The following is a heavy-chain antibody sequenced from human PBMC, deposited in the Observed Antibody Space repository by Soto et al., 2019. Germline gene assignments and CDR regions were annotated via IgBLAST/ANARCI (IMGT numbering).Heavy chain of an antibody. CDR1: GFTFSSYG. D-gene: IGHD4-17*01. Sequence: QVQLVESGGGVVQPGRSLRLSCAASGFTFSSYGMHWVRQAPGKGLEWVAVIWYDGSNKYYADSVKGRFTISRDNSKNTLYLQMNSLRAEDTAVYYCARSEDYGDYSYYFDYWGQGTLVTVSS. CDR3: ARSEDYGDYSYYFDY. V-gene: IGHV3-33*01. CDR2: IWYDGSNK. J-gene: IGHJ4*02.